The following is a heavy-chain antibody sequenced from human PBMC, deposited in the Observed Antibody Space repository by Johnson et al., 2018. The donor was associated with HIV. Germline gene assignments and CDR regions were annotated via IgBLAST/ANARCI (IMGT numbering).Heavy chain of an antibody. CDR2: IDSGGGT. CDR3: ARGCRDGYTCDAFDV. J-gene: IGHJ3*01. CDR1: GFTVSTFY. Sequence: VQLVESGGGLVQPGGSLRLSCAGSGFTVSTFYMTWVRQGPGKGLEWVSVIDSGGGTKYADSVTGRFTISRDNSKNTLDLQMTSLGAEDTAVYFCARGCRDGYTCDAFDVWGQGTRVTVSS. D-gene: IGHD5-24*01. V-gene: IGHV3-66*01.